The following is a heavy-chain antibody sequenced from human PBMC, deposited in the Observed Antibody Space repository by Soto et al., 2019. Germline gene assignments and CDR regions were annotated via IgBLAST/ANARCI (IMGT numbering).Heavy chain of an antibody. CDR1: GFIFSNFA. CDR2: ISYDGNTQ. V-gene: IGHV3-30-3*01. J-gene: IGHJ4*02. CDR3: ARDLKGDTKLDY. D-gene: IGHD1-26*01. Sequence: QVQLVESGGGVVQPGGSLRLSCAASGFIFSNFAMQWVGQAPGKGLEWMAAISYDGNTQYYADSVRGRFTISRDNSKNTVYVQMISLRAEDTAVYYCARDLKGDTKLDYWGQGTLVTVSS.